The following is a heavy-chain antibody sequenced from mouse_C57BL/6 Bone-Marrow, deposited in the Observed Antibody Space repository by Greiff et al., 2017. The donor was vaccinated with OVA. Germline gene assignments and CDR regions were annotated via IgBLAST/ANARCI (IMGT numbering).Heavy chain of an antibody. CDR3: ARLPTVVADYYAMDY. V-gene: IGHV5-2*01. D-gene: IGHD1-1*01. J-gene: IGHJ4*01. CDR1: EYEFPSHD. CDR2: INSDGGST. Sequence: EVQVVESGGGLVQPGESLKLSCESNEYEFPSHDMSWVRKTPEKRLELVAAINSDGGSTYYPDTMERRFIISRDNTKKTLYLQMSSLRSEDTALYYCARLPTVVADYYAMDYWGQGTSVTVSS.